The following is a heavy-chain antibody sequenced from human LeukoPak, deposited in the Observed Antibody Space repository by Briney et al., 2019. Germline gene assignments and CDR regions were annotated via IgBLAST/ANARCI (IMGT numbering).Heavy chain of an antibody. V-gene: IGHV6-1*01. CDR1: GDSVSSNSAA. Sequence: SQTLSLTCAISGDSVSSNSAAWNWIRQSPSRGLEWLGRTYYRSKWYNDYAVSVKSRITINPDTSKNQFSLQLNSVTPEDTAVYYCARDSSSYDYGDYEGGAFDYWGQGTLVTVSS. J-gene: IGHJ4*02. D-gene: IGHD4-17*01. CDR2: TYYRSKWYN. CDR3: ARDSSSYDYGDYEGGAFDY.